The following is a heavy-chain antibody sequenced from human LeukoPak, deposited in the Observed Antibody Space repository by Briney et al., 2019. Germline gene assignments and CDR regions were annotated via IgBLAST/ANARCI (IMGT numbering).Heavy chain of an antibody. CDR1: GFSFRSYG. J-gene: IGHJ6*03. V-gene: IGHV3-30*02. CDR2: IRYDGSNK. D-gene: IGHD1-26*01. Sequence: GGSLRLSCAASGFSFRSYGMHWVRQAPGKGLEWVAFIRYDGSNKYYAGSVKDRFTISRDNSKNTLYLQMNSMRPEDTAVFYCAKDGATFTYYNYYMDVWGKGTTVTISS. CDR3: AKDGATFTYYNYYMDV.